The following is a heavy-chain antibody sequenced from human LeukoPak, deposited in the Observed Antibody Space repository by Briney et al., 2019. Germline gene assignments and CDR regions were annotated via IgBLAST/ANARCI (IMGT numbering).Heavy chain of an antibody. CDR2: ISAYNGNT. J-gene: IGHJ4*02. V-gene: IGHV1-18*01. D-gene: IGHD3-22*01. Sequence: GASVKVSCKASGYTFTSYGMSWVRQAPGQGLEWMGWISAYNGNTNYAQKLQGRVTMTTDTSTSTAYMELRSLRSDDTAVYYCARAYYYDSSGYYYGESFDYWGQGTLVTVSS. CDR1: GYTFTSYG. CDR3: ARAYYYDSSGYYYGESFDY.